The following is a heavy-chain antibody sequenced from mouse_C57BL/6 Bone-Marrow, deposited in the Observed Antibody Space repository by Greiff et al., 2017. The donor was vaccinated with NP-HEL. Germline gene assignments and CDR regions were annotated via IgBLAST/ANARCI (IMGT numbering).Heavy chain of an antibody. Sequence: EVMLQESGGGLVKPGGSLKLSCAASGFTFSDYGMHWVRQAPEKGLEWVAYISSGSSTIYYADTVKGRFTISRDNAKNTLFLQMTSLRSEDTAMYYCARRGYYDSRRDYFDYWGQGTTLTVSS. CDR2: ISSGSSTI. J-gene: IGHJ2*01. CDR3: ARRGYYDSRRDYFDY. D-gene: IGHD2-4*01. V-gene: IGHV5-17*01. CDR1: GFTFSDYG.